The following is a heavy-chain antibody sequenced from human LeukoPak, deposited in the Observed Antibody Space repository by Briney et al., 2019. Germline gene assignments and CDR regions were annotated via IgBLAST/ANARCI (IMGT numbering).Heavy chain of an antibody. D-gene: IGHD3-9*01. CDR2: INPKSGGP. J-gene: IGHJ4*02. Sequence: ASVKVSCKASGYTFSDYYIYWVRQAPGQGLEWMGWINPKSGGPHYAQKFQGRVIMTRDTSINTACMDLSRLRSDDTAVYYCAKGLRHFDWLSPFDYWGQGTLVTVSS. CDR3: AKGLRHFDWLSPFDY. V-gene: IGHV1-2*02. CDR1: GYTFSDYY.